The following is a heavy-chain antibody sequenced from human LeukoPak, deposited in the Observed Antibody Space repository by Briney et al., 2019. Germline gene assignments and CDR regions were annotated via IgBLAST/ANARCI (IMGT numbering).Heavy chain of an antibody. V-gene: IGHV3-23*01. CDR1: GFTFSSYA. CDR2: IGDSGGST. J-gene: IGHJ3*02. CDR3: AKVKRAVAGTRDAFDI. Sequence: GGSLRLSCAASGFTFSSYAMSWVRQAPGKGLEWVSVIGDSGGSTYYADSVKGRFTISGDNSNNTLYLQMNSLRAEDTAVYYCAKVKRAVAGTRDAFDIWGQGTMVTVSS. D-gene: IGHD6-19*01.